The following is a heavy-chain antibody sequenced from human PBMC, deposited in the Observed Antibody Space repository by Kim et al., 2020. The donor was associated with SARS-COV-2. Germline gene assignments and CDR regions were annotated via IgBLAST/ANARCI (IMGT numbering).Heavy chain of an antibody. CDR3: ATEGSGATGDYYYGMDV. CDR1: GFTFSSYS. J-gene: IGHJ6*02. Sequence: GGSLRLSCAASGFTFSSYSMNWVRQAPGKGLEWVSSISSSSSYIYYADSVKGRFTISRDNAKNSLYLQMNSLRAEDTAVYYCATEGSGATGDYYYGMDVWGQGTTVTVSS. V-gene: IGHV3-21*01. D-gene: IGHD6-19*01. CDR2: ISSSSSYI.